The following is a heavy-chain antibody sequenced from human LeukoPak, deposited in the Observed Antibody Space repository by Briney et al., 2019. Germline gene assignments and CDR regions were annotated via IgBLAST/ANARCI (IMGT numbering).Heavy chain of an antibody. CDR1: GFTFSSYG. D-gene: IGHD4-23*01. CDR2: IRYDGSNK. J-gene: IGHJ6*03. V-gene: IGHV3-30*02. Sequence: GGSLRLSCAASGFTFSSYGMHWVRQAPGKGLEWVAFIRYDGSNKYYADSVKGRFTISRDNSKNTLYLQMNSLRADDTAVYYCARVVRGGPRYYTDVWGEGTTVIVSS. CDR3: ARVVRGGPRYYTDV.